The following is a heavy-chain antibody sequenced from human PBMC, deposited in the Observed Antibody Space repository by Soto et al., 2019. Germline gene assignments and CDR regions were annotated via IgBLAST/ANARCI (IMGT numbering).Heavy chain of an antibody. CDR1: GYTFTSYG. D-gene: IGHD6-13*01. Sequence: ASVKVSCKASGYTFTSYGISWVRQAPGQGLEWMGWISAYNGNTNYAQKLQGRVTMTTDTSTGTAYMELRSLRSDDTAVYYCASGYSSSWAPNFDYWGQGTLVTVSS. J-gene: IGHJ4*02. CDR2: ISAYNGNT. V-gene: IGHV1-18*01. CDR3: ASGYSSSWAPNFDY.